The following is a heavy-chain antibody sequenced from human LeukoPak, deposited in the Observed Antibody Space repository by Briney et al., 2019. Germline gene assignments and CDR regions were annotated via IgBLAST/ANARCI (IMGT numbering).Heavy chain of an antibody. CDR2: IYYSGRT. Sequence: SETLSPTCTVSGGSISSGDYYWSWVRQPPGKGLEWTGSIYYSGRTYYNPSLKSRVTISVDTSKNQFSLKLSSVTAADTAVYYCVRSVVVTAKSGAYAFDIWGQGTMVTVSS. CDR1: GGSISSGDYY. D-gene: IGHD2-21*02. V-gene: IGHV4-30-4*01. CDR3: VRSVVVTAKSGAYAFDI. J-gene: IGHJ3*02.